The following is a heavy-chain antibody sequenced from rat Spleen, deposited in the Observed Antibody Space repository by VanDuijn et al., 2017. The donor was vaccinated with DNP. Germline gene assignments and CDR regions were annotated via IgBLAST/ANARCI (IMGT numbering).Heavy chain of an antibody. Sequence: EVQLVESGGGLVQPGRSLKVSCVGSGFTFENHWMTWIRQVPGKGLEWVASITANSGATYYSDSVKGRFTISRDNAKNTQYLRMDSLRSEDTATYYCARHRAIAAIWDYWGQGVMVTVSS. CDR1: GFTFENHW. D-gene: IGHD1-2*01. CDR2: ITANSGAT. J-gene: IGHJ2*01. V-gene: IGHV5-31*01. CDR3: ARHRAIAAIWDY.